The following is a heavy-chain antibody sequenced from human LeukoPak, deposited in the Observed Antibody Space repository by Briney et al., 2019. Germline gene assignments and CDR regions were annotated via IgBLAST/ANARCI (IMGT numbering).Heavy chain of an antibody. Sequence: GGSLRLSCAASGFTFDDYAMHWVRQAPGKGLEWVSLISGDSGYTYYTDSVKGRFTISRDNRKNSLYLQMNSLRTEDTALYYCAKGRSGWHWFDSWGQGTPVTVCS. D-gene: IGHD6-19*01. CDR3: AKGRSGWHWFDS. CDR1: GFTFDDYA. V-gene: IGHV3-43*02. J-gene: IGHJ5*01. CDR2: ISGDSGYT.